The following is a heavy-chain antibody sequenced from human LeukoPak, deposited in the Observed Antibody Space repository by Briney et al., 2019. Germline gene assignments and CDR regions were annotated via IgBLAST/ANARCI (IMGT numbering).Heavy chain of an antibody. Sequence: GGSLRLSCSASGFIFSSYAIHWVRQAPGKGLEYVSAISNNGGSTYYTDSVKGRFTISRDNSKNTLYLQMSSLRPEDTAVYYCVKLNRGDYLRGRSFDIWGQGTMVTVSS. D-gene: IGHD4-17*01. CDR1: GFIFSSYA. CDR3: VKLNRGDYLRGRSFDI. J-gene: IGHJ3*02. V-gene: IGHV3-64D*09. CDR2: ISNNGGST.